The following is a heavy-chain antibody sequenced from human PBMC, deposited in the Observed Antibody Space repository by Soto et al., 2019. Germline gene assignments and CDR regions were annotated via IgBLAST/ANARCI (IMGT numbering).Heavy chain of an antibody. CDR2: ISGSGATT. CDR3: ARDQRFMVHAY. J-gene: IGHJ4*02. D-gene: IGHD3-10*01. V-gene: IGHV3-23*01. CDR1: GFTFSNSA. Sequence: EVQLSESGGGLVQPGGSLRLSCAASGFTFSNSAMSWVRQAPGKGLEWVSVISGSGATTYYADSVKGRFTISRDNSKNTLYLQMNSLRGDDTAICSWARDQRFMVHAYWGQGTLVTVSS.